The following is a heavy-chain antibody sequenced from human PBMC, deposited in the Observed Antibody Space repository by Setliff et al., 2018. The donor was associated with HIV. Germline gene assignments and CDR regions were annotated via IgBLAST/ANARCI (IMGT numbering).Heavy chain of an antibody. CDR1: GYTFTSYD. D-gene: IGHD3-22*01. CDR2: MNPNSGNT. CDR3: ASGGGGYYYVGAVGI. J-gene: IGHJ3*02. Sequence: GASVKVSCKASGYTFTSYDINWVRQATGQGLEWMGWMNPNSGNTGYAQKFQGRVTMTGNTSISTAYMELSCLRSEDTAVYYCASGGGGYYYVGAVGIWGQGTVVTVSS. V-gene: IGHV1-8*02.